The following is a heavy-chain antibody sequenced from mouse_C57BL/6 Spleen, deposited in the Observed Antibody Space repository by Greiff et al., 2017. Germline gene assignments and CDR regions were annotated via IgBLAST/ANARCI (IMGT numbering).Heavy chain of an antibody. D-gene: IGHD1-1*01. CDR3: ARDLYYGSSYWYFNV. Sequence: EVQLVESGPGLVKPSQSLSLTCSVTGYSITSGYYWNWIRQFPGNKLEWMGYISYDGSNNYNPSLKNRISITRDTAKNQFFLKLNSVTTEDTATYYCARDLYYGSSYWYFNVWGTGTTVTVSS. V-gene: IGHV3-6*01. CDR1: GYSITSGYY. CDR2: ISYDGSN. J-gene: IGHJ1*03.